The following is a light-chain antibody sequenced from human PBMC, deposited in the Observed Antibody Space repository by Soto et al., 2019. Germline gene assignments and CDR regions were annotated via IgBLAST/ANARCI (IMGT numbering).Light chain of an antibody. J-gene: IGKJ2*01. V-gene: IGKV1-33*01. CDR1: QDINIY. Sequence: DIQMTQSPSSLFASVGDRVTITCQATQDINIYLNWYQQKPGKAPNLLIYDASNLEIGVPSRFSGSGSGTHFTFTISSLQPEDFATYYCQQSYSIPYTFGQGTKVDIK. CDR3: QQSYSIPYT. CDR2: DAS.